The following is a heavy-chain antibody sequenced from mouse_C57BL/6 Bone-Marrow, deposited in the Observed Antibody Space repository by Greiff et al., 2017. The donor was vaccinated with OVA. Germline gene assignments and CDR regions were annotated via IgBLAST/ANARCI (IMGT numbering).Heavy chain of an antibody. CDR3: AESGGYSADV. CDR1: GFNFKNSY. V-gene: IGHV14-3*01. D-gene: IGHD6-1*01. CDR2: IDPANGNT. Sequence: EVQLQQSVAELVRPGASVKLSCTASGFNFKNSYMHWVKQRPEQGLEWIGRIDPANGNTKYTQKFQGKATITADQSSNTAYLQLSSLTSEDAAIYYCAESGGYSADVWGKGTTVTVSS. J-gene: IGHJ1*03.